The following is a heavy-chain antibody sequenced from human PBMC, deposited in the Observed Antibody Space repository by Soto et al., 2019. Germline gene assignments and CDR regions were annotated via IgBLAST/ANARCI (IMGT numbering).Heavy chain of an antibody. CDR2: IDPSDSYT. V-gene: IGHV5-10-1*01. D-gene: IGHD3-9*01. Sequence: PGESLKISCKGSGYSFTIYWISWVRQMPGKGLEWMGRIDPSDSYTNYSPSFQGHVTISADKSISTAYLQWSSLKASDTAMYYCAXQRDYDILTGSPNWFDPWGQGTLVTVSS. CDR1: GYSFTIYW. J-gene: IGHJ5*02. CDR3: AXQRDYDILTGSPNWFDP.